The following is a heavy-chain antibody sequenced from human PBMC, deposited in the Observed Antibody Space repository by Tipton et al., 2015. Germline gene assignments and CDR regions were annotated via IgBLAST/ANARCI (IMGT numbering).Heavy chain of an antibody. D-gene: IGHD5-24*01. J-gene: IGHJ3*02. V-gene: IGHV4-39*01. Sequence: TLSLTCKVSGVSIYSPSHYWGWIRQPPGKGLEWIGNIHFNGRSYYSPALRSRATISVDSPENQFSLRLSSVTAADTAVYFCASPRASISILAAGTFDTWGQGTMVTVSS. CDR1: GVSIYSPSHY. CDR2: IHFNGRS. CDR3: ASPRASISILAAGTFDT.